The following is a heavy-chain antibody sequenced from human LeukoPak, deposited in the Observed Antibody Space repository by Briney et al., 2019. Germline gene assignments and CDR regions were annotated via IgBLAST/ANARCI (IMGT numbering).Heavy chain of an antibody. V-gene: IGHV3-30*03. D-gene: IGHD3-10*01. CDR3: ARDNYYGSGSYYNGLYYYGMDV. CDR2: ISYDGSNK. CDR1: GFTFSSYG. J-gene: IGHJ6*02. Sequence: GGSLRLSCAASGFTFSSYGMHWVRQAPGKGLEWVAVISYDGSNKYYADSVKGRFTISRDNSKNTLYLQMNSLRAEDTAVYYCARDNYYGSGSYYNGLYYYGMDVWGQGTTVTVSS.